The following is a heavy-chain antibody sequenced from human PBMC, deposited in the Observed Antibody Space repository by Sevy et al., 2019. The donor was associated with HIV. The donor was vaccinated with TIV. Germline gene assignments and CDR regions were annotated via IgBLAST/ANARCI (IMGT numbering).Heavy chain of an antibody. D-gene: IGHD6-25*01. J-gene: IGHJ4*02. Sequence: SETLSLTCAVSGYSISSGYQWGWIRQPPGKGLEWIGTIYHSGSTYYNPSLKSRVTISVDTSKNQFSLKLNSMTAADTAEYFCARVAAYWGQGILVTVSS. CDR1: GYSISSGYQ. CDR2: IYHSGST. CDR3: ARVAAY. V-gene: IGHV4-38-2*01.